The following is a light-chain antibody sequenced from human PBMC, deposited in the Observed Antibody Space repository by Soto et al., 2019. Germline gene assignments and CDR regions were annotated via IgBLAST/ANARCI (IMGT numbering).Light chain of an antibody. Sequence: EIVLTQSPGTLSLSPGERATLSCRTSRSVSSNYLAWYQQKPGQAPRLFIYGASSRATGIPDRFSGSGSGTDFTLTISRLEPEDFAVYYCQQYGISPRTFGQGTKVDIK. CDR2: GAS. CDR1: RSVSSNY. V-gene: IGKV3-20*01. CDR3: QQYGISPRT. J-gene: IGKJ1*01.